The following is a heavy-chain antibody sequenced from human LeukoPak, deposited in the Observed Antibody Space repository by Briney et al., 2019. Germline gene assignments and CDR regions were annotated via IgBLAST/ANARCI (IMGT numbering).Heavy chain of an antibody. CDR1: GFTFNSRG. J-gene: IGHJ3*01. CDR3: ARSSYSSSSSV. D-gene: IGHD6-6*01. V-gene: IGHV3-33*01. Sequence: GGSLRLSCAASGFTFNSRGMHWVRQAPGKGLEWVAVIWYDGSNEYYADSVKGRFTISRDNAKNSLYLQINSLRAEDTAVYYCARSSYSSSSSVWGQGTMVTVSS. CDR2: IWYDGSNE.